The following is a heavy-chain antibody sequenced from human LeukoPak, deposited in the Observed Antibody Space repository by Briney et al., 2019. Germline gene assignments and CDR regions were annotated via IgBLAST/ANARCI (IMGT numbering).Heavy chain of an antibody. CDR3: AKRSGDSTGWFFDF. Sequence: GGSLKLSCAASGFSFSSYAMSWVRQAPGKGLEWVSSISGSGDNTYYAESVKGRFTISRDNYKNTLFLQMNSLSAEDTAVFYCAKRSGDSTGWFFDFWCQGTLVIVS. J-gene: IGHJ4*02. D-gene: IGHD6-19*01. V-gene: IGHV3-23*01. CDR2: ISGSGDNT. CDR1: GFSFSSYA.